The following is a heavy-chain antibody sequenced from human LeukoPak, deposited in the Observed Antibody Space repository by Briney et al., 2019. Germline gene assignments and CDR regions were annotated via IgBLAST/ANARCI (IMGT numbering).Heavy chain of an antibody. CDR3: ASGRPLGFDY. J-gene: IGHJ4*02. CDR2: IYYSGTT. V-gene: IGHV4-59*01. CDR1: GDSISSYY. Sequence: SGTLSLTCTVSGDSISSYYWTWIRQPPGKGLEWIGYIYYSGTTNYNPSLKSRVTISLDTSKNQFSLKLTSVTAADTAIYYCASGRPLGFDYWGQGTLVTVSS. D-gene: IGHD1-26*01.